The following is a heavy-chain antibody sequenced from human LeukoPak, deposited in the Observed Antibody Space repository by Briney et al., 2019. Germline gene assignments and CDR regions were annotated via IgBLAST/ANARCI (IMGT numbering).Heavy chain of an antibody. CDR1: GYSISSGYY. CDR2: IYHSGST. V-gene: IGHV4-38-2*02. D-gene: IGHD2-2*01. J-gene: IGHJ3*02. Sequence: SETLSLTCTVSGYSISSGYYWGWIRQPPGKGLEWIGSIYHSGSTYYNPSLKSRVTISVDTSKNQFSLKLSSVTAADTAVYYCARGVGYCSSTSCRGEAFDIWGQGTMVTVSS. CDR3: ARGVGYCSSTSCRGEAFDI.